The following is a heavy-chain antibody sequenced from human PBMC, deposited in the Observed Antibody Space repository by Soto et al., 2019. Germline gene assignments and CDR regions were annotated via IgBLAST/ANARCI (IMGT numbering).Heavy chain of an antibody. D-gene: IGHD6-19*01. V-gene: IGHV3-15*07. J-gene: IGHJ4*02. CDR2: IKSKTDGGTT. CDR3: TTAKLGSSGWYQVFYFDY. Sequence: GGSLRLSCAASGFTFSNAWMNWVRQAPGKGLEWFGRIKSKTDGGTTDYAAPVKGRFTISRDDSKNTLYLQMNSLKTEDTAVYYCTTAKLGSSGWYQVFYFDYWGQGTLVTVSS. CDR1: GFTFSNAW.